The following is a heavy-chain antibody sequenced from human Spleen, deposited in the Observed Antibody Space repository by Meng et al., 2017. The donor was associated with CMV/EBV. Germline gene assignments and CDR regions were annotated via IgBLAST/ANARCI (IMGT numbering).Heavy chain of an antibody. D-gene: IGHD6-13*01. CDR1: GGAIRSGDYY. CDR2: IYYSGST. Sequence: HVQLQESGPGLVKPSQTLSLTCTFSGGAIRSGDYYWRWIRQPPGKGLEWIGYIYYSGSTYYNPSLKSRVTISVDTSKNQFSLKLSSVTAADTAVYYCARGVAAAAFDYWGQGTLVTVSS. J-gene: IGHJ4*02. CDR3: ARGVAAAAFDY. V-gene: IGHV4-30-4*01.